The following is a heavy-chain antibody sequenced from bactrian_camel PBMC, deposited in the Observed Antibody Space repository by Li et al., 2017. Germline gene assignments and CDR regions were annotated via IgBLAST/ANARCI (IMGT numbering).Heavy chain of an antibody. CDR3: VAGPRLYGGSWSFPGWYKY. D-gene: IGHD6*01. Sequence: HVQLVESGGGSVQAGGPLRLSCAASGVTISSYCMAWFRQAPGKEREGVASIAGNGNPAYVDAVKGRFTISKDNAKNTLYLQMSSLKPEDTGTYYCVAGPRLYGGSWSFPGWYKYWGQGTQVTVS. V-gene: IGHV3S1*01. CDR1: GVTISSYC. CDR2: IAGNGNP. J-gene: IGHJ4*01.